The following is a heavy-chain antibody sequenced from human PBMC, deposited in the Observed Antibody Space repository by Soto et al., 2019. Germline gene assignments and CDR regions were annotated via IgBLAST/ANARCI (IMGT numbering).Heavy chain of an antibody. CDR2: ISYDGSNK. Sequence: PWGSLRLSCASSVFTFSIYGMHWVGQAPGKGLDWVAVISYDGSNKYYADSVKGRFTISRDNSKNTLYLQMNSLRAEDTSVYYCAKDDELRRSPHYGMDAWGKGTTVTVSS. CDR1: VFTFSIYG. J-gene: IGHJ6*04. CDR3: AKDDELRRSPHYGMDA. D-gene: IGHD1-26*01. V-gene: IGHV3-30*18.